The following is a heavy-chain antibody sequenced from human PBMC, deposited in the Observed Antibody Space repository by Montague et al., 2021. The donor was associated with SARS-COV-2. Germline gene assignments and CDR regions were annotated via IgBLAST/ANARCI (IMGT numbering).Heavy chain of an antibody. J-gene: IGHJ6*03. CDR2: INDSGST. CDR3: ARGRAARSITIFGGVNPAIRYYYYMDV. D-gene: IGHD3-3*01. V-gene: IGHV4-34*01. CDR1: GGSFSGYY. Sequence: SETLSLTCALYGGSFSGYYWSWIRQPAGKGLEWIGEINDSGSTYYNPSLKSRVTISVDTSKNQFSLKLSSVTAADTAVYYCARGRAARSITIFGGVNPAIRYYYYMDVWGKGTTVTVSS.